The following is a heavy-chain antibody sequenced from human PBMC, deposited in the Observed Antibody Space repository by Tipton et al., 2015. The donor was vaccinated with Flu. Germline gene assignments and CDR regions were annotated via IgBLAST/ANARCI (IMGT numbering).Heavy chain of an antibody. D-gene: IGHD4-17*01. Sequence: TLSLTCTISGDSISSDYYWSWYRQPAGKGLEWIGRFHTSGTTYYNPSLKSRVTISVDTSTNQFSLKLTSVTAADTAVYFCTRDSYGDYLDGAPGYWGQGTLVTVSS. J-gene: IGHJ4*02. CDR3: TRDSYGDYLDGAPGY. V-gene: IGHV4-61*02. CDR2: FHTSGTT. CDR1: GDSISSDYY.